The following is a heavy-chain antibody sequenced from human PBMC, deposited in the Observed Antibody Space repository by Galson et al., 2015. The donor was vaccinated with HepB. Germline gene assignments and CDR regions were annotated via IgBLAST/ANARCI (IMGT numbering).Heavy chain of an antibody. D-gene: IGHD3-22*01. V-gene: IGHV3-7*03. Sequence: SLRLSCAASGFTFSSYAMSWVRQAPGKGLEWVANIKQDGSEKYYVDSVKGRFTISRDNAKNSRYLQMNSLRAEDTAVYYCARDYYDSSGYMSLDYWGQGALVTVSS. CDR2: IKQDGSEK. CDR3: ARDYYDSSGYMSLDY. CDR1: GFTFSSYA. J-gene: IGHJ4*02.